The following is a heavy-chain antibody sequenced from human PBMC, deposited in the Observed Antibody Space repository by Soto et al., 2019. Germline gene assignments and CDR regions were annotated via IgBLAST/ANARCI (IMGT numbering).Heavy chain of an antibody. CDR2: MYNTGST. Sequence: QVQLQESGPGLVKPSETLSLTCTVSGGSISGYYWSWIRQPPGKGLEWIGYMYNTGSTVYNPSFKSRVTISVATSKNPFPLKLNSVTAADTAVYYCARDLWGYCGTDCYPLDVWGQGTTVTVSS. CDR1: GGSISGYY. D-gene: IGHD2-21*02. CDR3: ARDLWGYCGTDCYPLDV. V-gene: IGHV4-59*01. J-gene: IGHJ6*02.